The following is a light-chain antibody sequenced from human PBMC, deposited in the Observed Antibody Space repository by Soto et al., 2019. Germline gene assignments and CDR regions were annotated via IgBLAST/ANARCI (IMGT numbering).Light chain of an antibody. J-gene: IGLJ2*01. CDR1: SGHSSYA. Sequence: QAVVTQSPSASASLGASVKLTCTLSSGHSSYAIAWHQQQPEKGPRYLMKLNSDGSHSKGDGIPDRFSGSSSGAERYLTISSLQSEDEADYYCQTWGTGILVFGGGTKLTVI. CDR2: LNSDGSH. V-gene: IGLV4-69*01. CDR3: QTWGTGILV.